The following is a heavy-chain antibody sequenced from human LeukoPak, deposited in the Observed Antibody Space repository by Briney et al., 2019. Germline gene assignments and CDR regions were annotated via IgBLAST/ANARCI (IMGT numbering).Heavy chain of an antibody. CDR2: IHTSGST. J-gene: IGHJ5*02. V-gene: IGHV4-4*07. D-gene: IGHD6-13*01. Sequence: PSETLSLTCTVSGGSISSYYWNWIRQPAGKGLEWIGRIHTSGSTNYNPSLKSRVTVSVDTSKNQFSLKLSSVTAADTAVYYCSRVPSSWYDWFDPWGQGALVTVSS. CDR3: SRVPSSWYDWFDP. CDR1: GGSISSYY.